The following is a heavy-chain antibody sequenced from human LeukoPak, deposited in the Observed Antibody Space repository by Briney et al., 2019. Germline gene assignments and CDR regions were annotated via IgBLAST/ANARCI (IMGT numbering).Heavy chain of an antibody. Sequence: GGSLRLSCAASGFTFSNAWMSWVHQAPGKGLEWVGRIKSKTDGGTTDYAAPVKGRFTISRDDSKNTLYLQMNSLKTEDTAVYYCTTDLTVLLWFGESPPGDYWGQGTLVTVSS. J-gene: IGHJ4*02. CDR2: IKSKTDGGTT. V-gene: IGHV3-15*01. D-gene: IGHD3-10*01. CDR3: TTDLTVLLWFGESPPGDY. CDR1: GFTFSNAW.